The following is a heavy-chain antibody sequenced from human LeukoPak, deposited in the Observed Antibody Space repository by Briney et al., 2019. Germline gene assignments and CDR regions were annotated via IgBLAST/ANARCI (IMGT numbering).Heavy chain of an antibody. CDR2: IRPDGSDK. Sequence: GGSLRLSCAASGFTFSNYWMGWVRQAPGKGLEWVANIRPDGSDKYYVDSVKGRFTISRDNRQNTVYLQMTSLRAEDTAVYFCAKDAIRGNGIYDAFDIWGQGTRVTVSS. CDR3: AKDAIRGNGIYDAFDI. CDR1: GFTFSNYW. D-gene: IGHD3-10*01. V-gene: IGHV3-7*03. J-gene: IGHJ3*02.